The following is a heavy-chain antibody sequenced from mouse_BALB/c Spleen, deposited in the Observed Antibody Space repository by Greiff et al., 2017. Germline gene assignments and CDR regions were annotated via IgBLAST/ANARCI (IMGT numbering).Heavy chain of an antibody. CDR3: VRGQPVDY. CDR1: GFSLTSYD. D-gene: IGHD6-1*01. J-gene: IGHJ2*01. CDR2: IWTGGGT. Sequence: QVQLKESGPGLVAPSQSLSITCTVSGFSLTSYDISWIRQPPGKGLEWLGVIWTGGGTNYNSAFMSRLSISKDNSKSQVFLKMNSLQTDDTAIYYCVRGQPVDYWGQGTTLTVSS. V-gene: IGHV2-9-2*01.